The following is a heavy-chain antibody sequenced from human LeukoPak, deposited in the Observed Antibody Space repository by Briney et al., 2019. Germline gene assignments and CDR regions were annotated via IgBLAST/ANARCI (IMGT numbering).Heavy chain of an antibody. V-gene: IGHV4-4*07. J-gene: IGHJ4*02. CDR1: GGSISSYY. CDR3: ARGEGYYYDSSGYYRPKAGFDY. D-gene: IGHD3-22*01. CDR2: IYTSGST. Sequence: SGTLSLTCTVSGGSISSYYWSWIRQPAGKGLEWIGRIYTSGSTNYNPSLKSRVTMSVDTSKNQFSLKLSSVTAADTAVYYCARGEGYYYDSSGYYRPKAGFDYWGQGTLVTVSS.